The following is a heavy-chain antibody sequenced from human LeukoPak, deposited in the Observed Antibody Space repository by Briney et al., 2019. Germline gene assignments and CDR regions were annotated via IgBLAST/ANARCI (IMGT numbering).Heavy chain of an antibody. V-gene: IGHV3-9*01. J-gene: IGHJ4*02. CDR2: ISWNSGSI. CDR3: AKDGGGWLRMGPYFDY. D-gene: IGHD5-12*01. Sequence: GRSLRLSCAASGFTFDDYAMHWVRQAAGKGLEWVSGISWNSGSIGYADSVKGRFTISRDNAKNSLYLQMNSLRAEDTALYYCAKDGGGWLRMGPYFDYWGQGTLVTVSS. CDR1: GFTFDDYA.